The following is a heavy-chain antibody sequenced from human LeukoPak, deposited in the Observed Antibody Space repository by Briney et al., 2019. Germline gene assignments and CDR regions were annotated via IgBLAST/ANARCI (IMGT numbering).Heavy chain of an antibody. CDR3: AREPLPLYDSTEPRGFDY. D-gene: IGHD3-22*01. CDR1: GGSISSGGYY. V-gene: IGHV4-31*03. J-gene: IGHJ4*02. Sequence: PSETLSLTCTVSGGSISSGGYYWSWIRQHPGKGLEWIGYIYYSGSTYYNPSLKSRVTMSVDTSKNQFSLKLSSVTAADTAVYYCAREPLPLYDSTEPRGFDYWGQGTLVTVSS. CDR2: IYYSGST.